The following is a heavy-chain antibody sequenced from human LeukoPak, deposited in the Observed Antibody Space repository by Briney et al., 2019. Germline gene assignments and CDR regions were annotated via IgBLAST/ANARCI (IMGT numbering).Heavy chain of an antibody. CDR2: FDPEDGET. J-gene: IGHJ6*03. D-gene: IGHD6-13*01. Sequence: GASVKVSCKVSGYTLTELSMHWVRQAPGKGLEWMGGFDPEDGETIYAQKFQGRVTMTEDTSTDTAYMELSSLRSEDTAVYYCATMEQQLRGPSLYYYYYYMDVWGKGTTVTVSS. CDR1: GYTLTELS. CDR3: ATMEQQLRGPSLYYYYYYMDV. V-gene: IGHV1-24*01.